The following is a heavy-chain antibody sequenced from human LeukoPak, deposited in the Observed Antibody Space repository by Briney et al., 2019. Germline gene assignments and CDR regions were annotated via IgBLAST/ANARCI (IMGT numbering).Heavy chain of an antibody. CDR2: ISDDAAVT. Sequence: GGSLRLSCVASGFSFSVSVMSWVRQAPGKGLEWVSAISDDAAVTYYAASVRGRFTISRDNSRNTVYLQMNSLRAEDTATYYCAKVGYCSSNCFRTHDYWGQGALVTVSS. CDR1: GFSFSVSV. CDR3: AKVGYCSSNCFRTHDY. V-gene: IGHV3-23*01. J-gene: IGHJ4*02. D-gene: IGHD2-2*01.